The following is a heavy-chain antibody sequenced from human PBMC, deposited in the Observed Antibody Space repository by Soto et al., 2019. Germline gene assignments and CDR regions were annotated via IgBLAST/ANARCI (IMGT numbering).Heavy chain of an antibody. J-gene: IGHJ4*02. CDR1: GFTFSSYG. Sequence: PGGSLRLSCAASGFTFSSYGMHWVRQAPGKGLEWVAVIWYDGSNKYYADSVKGRFTISRDNSKNTLYLQMNSLRAEDTAVYYCARDESGHGDRHFDYWGQGTLVTVSS. CDR3: ARDESGHGDRHFDY. V-gene: IGHV3-33*01. CDR2: IWYDGSNK. D-gene: IGHD4-17*01.